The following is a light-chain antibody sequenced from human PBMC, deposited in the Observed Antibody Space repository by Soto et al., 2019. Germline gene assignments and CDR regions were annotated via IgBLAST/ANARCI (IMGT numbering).Light chain of an antibody. CDR3: QSYDSSLSAWV. Sequence: QSVLTQPPSVSGAPGQRVTISCTGSSSNIGAGYDVHWYQQLPGTAPKLLIYANSNRPSGVPDRFSGSKSGTSASLAITGLQAEDEADYYCQSYDSSLSAWVFGGGTKVTFL. CDR2: ANS. J-gene: IGLJ3*02. V-gene: IGLV1-40*01. CDR1: SSNIGAGYD.